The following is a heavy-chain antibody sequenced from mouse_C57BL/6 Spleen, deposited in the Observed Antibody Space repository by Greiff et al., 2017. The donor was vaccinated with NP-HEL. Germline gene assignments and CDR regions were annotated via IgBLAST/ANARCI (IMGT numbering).Heavy chain of an antibody. CDR3: ARWGAPFDY. CDR1: GYTFTSYW. J-gene: IGHJ2*01. V-gene: IGHV1-59*01. D-gene: IGHD3-1*01. Sequence: QVQLQQPGAELVRPGTSVKLSCKASGYTFTSYWMHWVKQRPGQGLEWIGVIDPSDSYTNYNQKFKGKATLTVDTSSSTAYMQLSSLTSEDSAVYYCARWGAPFDYWGQGTTRTVSS. CDR2: IDPSDSYT.